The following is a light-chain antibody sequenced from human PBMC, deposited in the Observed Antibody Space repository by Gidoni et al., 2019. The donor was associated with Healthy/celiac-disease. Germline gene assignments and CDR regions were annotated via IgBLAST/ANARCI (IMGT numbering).Light chain of an antibody. CDR3: CSYAGSRRV. CDR1: SRDVGSYNL. Sequence: SALPQPASVSGSPGQSLTISCTGTSRDVGSYNLVAWYQQHPGNAPQLMIYEGSKRPSGVSNSVSGSKSGNTASLTISGLQAEDEADYYCCSYAGSRRVFGGGTKLTVL. J-gene: IGLJ3*02. V-gene: IGLV2-23*01. CDR2: EGS.